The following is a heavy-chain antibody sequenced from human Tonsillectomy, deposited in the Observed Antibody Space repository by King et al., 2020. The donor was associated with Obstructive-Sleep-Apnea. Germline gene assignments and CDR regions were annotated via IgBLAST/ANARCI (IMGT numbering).Heavy chain of an antibody. V-gene: IGHV3-48*04. CDR1: GFTFSSYS. D-gene: IGHD5-12*01. CDR2: ITSSSTTI. Sequence: VQLVESGGGLVQPGGSLRLSCAASGFTFSSYSMNWVRQAPGKGLEWGSYITSSSTTIYYADSVRGRFTISRDNAKNSLYLQMNSLRAEDTAVYYCARDSGDSGYDSRPIWGQGILVTVSS. J-gene: IGHJ4*02. CDR3: ARDSGDSGYDSRPI.